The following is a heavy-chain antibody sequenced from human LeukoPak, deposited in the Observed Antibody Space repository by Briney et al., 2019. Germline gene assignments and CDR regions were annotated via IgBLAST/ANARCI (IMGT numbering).Heavy chain of an antibody. CDR2: IKQDGSEK. CDR3: ARAPGEGWFDP. J-gene: IGHJ5*02. V-gene: IGHV3-7*01. CDR1: GFTFSSYW. D-gene: IGHD4-17*01. Sequence: GGSLRLSCAASGFTFSSYWMSWVRQAPGKGLEWVASIKQDGSEKYYVDSVKGRFTISGDNAKNSLYLQMNSLRAEDTALYYCARAPGEGWFDPWGQGTLVTVSS.